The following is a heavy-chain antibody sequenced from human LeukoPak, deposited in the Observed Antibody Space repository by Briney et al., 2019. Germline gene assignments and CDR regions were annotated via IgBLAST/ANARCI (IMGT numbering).Heavy chain of an antibody. J-gene: IGHJ4*02. Sequence: GGSLRLSCAASGFTFSSYGMHWVRQAPGKGLEWVAVISYDGSNKYYADSVKGRFTISRDNSKNTLYLQMNSLRAEDTAVYYCAKPLARWLVPNYFDYWGQGTLATVSS. CDR3: AKPLARWLVPNYFDY. CDR2: ISYDGSNK. V-gene: IGHV3-30*18. CDR1: GFTFSSYG. D-gene: IGHD6-19*01.